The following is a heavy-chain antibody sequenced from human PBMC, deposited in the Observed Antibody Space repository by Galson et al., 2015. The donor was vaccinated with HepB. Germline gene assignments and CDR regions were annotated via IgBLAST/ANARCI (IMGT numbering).Heavy chain of an antibody. D-gene: IGHD3-22*01. CDR3: VRDRPTEYYYDSYGYAYYFGY. CDR2: IWYDGRNK. Sequence: SLRLSCAVSGFTLNSYGMHWVRQAPGKGLEWVAFIWYDGRNKYYADSVKGRFTISRDNSKNTLYLQMNSLRAEDTAVYYGVRDRPTEYYYDSYGYAYYFGYWGQGTLVTVSS. CDR1: GFTLNSYG. J-gene: IGHJ4*02. V-gene: IGHV3-30*02.